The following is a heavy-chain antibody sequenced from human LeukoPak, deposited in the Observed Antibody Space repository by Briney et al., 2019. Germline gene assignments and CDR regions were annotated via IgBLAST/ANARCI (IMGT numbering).Heavy chain of an antibody. CDR3: ASEAEDYQLPPFD. J-gene: IGHJ4*02. CDR2: INPNSGGT. CDR1: GYTFTGYY. Sequence: GASVKVSCKASGYTFTGYYMHWVRQAPGQGLEWMGWINPNSGGTNYAQKFQGRVTMTRDTSISTAYMELSRLRSDDTAVYYCASEAEDYQLPPFDWGQGTLVTVSS. D-gene: IGHD2-2*01. V-gene: IGHV1-2*02.